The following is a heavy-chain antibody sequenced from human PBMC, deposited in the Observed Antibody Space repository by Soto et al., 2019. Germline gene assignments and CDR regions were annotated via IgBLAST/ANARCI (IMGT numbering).Heavy chain of an antibody. CDR3: AHTKDSSGFLTS. D-gene: IGHD3-22*01. CDR1: GFSLSAYEVR. J-gene: IGHJ5*02. V-gene: IGHV2-5*01. CDR2: IHWNDDK. Sequence: TLTLTCSFSGFSLSAYEVRVIWFRQPPGETLEWLALIHWNDDKRYSPYLKSRLTITKDTSKNQVVLTLTNLDPLDTGTYFCAHTKDSSGFLTSWGQGILVTVSS.